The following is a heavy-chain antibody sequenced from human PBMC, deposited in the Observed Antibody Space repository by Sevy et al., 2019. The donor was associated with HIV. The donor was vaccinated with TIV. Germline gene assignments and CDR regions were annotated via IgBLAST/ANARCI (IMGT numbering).Heavy chain of an antibody. Sequence: SDTLSLTCTVSGGSISSYYWSWIRQPPGKGLEWIGYIYYSGSTNYNPSLKSRVTISVDTSKNQFSLKLSSVTAADTAVYYCARGGYSGYDQHYLYYFDYWGQGTLVTVSS. CDR3: ARGGYSGYDQHYLYYFDY. CDR2: IYYSGST. J-gene: IGHJ4*02. CDR1: GGSISSYY. D-gene: IGHD5-12*01. V-gene: IGHV4-59*01.